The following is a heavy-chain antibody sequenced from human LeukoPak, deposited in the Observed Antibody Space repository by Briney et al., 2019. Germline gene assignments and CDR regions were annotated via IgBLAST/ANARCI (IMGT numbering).Heavy chain of an antibody. Sequence: GGSLRLSCAASGFTFSSYGMHWVRQAPGKGLEWVAFIRYDGSNKYYADSVKGRFTISRGNSKSTRYLQMNSLRAEDTAVYYCAKEGLDAVGAEYFQHWGQGTLVTVSS. D-gene: IGHD1-26*01. CDR3: AKEGLDAVGAEYFQH. J-gene: IGHJ1*01. V-gene: IGHV3-30*02. CDR1: GFTFSSYG. CDR2: IRYDGSNK.